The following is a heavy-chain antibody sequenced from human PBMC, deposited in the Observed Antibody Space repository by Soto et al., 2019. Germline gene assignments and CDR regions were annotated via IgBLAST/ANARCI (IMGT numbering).Heavy chain of an antibody. J-gene: IGHJ4*02. CDR3: ARDRSGTWSFDY. CDR1: GFTFSSDG. V-gene: IGHV3-30*03. Sequence: QVQLVESGGGVVQPGKSLRLFCVTSGFTFSSDGMHWVRQAPGKGLEWVAVISYDGSDKYYADSVKGRFTISRDNSKNTLYLQMNSLRTEDTALYYCARDRSGTWSFDYWSQGTLVTVSS. D-gene: IGHD2-15*01. CDR2: ISYDGSDK.